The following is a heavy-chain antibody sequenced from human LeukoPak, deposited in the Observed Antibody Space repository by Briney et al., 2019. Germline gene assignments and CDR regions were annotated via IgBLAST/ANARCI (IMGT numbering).Heavy chain of an antibody. J-gene: IGHJ4*02. CDR3: ARPLMDGDY. CDR1: GFTFSSYG. V-gene: IGHV3-23*01. D-gene: IGHD2-2*03. Sequence: PGGSLRLSCAASGFTFSSYGMSWVRQAPGKGLEWASAISGSGGSTYYADSVKGRFTISRDNSKNTLYLQMNSLRAEDTAVYYCARPLMDGDYWGQGTLVTVSS. CDR2: ISGSGGST.